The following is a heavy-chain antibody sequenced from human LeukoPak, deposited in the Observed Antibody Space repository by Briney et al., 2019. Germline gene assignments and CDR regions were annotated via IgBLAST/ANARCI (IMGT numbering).Heavy chain of an antibody. Sequence: GGSLRLSCAASGFTFSSYAMHWVRQAPGKGLEWVAVISYDGSNKYYADSVKGRFTISRDNSKNTLYLQMNSLRAEDTAVYYCARESAPWGQRTLVTVSS. CDR2: ISYDGSNK. V-gene: IGHV3-30*04. CDR3: ARESAP. CDR1: GFTFSSYA. J-gene: IGHJ5*02.